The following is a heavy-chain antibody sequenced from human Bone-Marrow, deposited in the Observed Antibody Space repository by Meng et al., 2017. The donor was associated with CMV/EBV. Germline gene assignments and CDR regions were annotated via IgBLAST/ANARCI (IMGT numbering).Heavy chain of an antibody. J-gene: IGHJ6*02. CDR1: GGSISRHY. CDR2: IYYRGST. Sequence: SETLSLTCTVSGGSISRHYWSWIRQPPGKGLEWMGYIYYRGSTNYNPSLKRRVTISVDTSKIQFSLKLSSVTAADTAGYYCARVGGMVRGVRSYYYYYGMDVWGQGTTVTVSS. D-gene: IGHD3-10*01. CDR3: ARVGGMVRGVRSYYYYYGMDV. V-gene: IGHV4-59*11.